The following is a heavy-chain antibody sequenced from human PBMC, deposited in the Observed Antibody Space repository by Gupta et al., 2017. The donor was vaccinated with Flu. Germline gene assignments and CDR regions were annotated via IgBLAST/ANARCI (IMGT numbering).Heavy chain of an antibody. V-gene: IGHV4-4*02. CDR3: ARITTVVPAAIPAPYYYYYYMDV. Sequence: WIGEIYHSGSTNYNPSLKSRVTISVDKSKNQFSLKLSSVTTADTAVYYCARITTVVPAAIPAPYYYYYYMDVWGKGTTVTVSS. D-gene: IGHD2-2*01. CDR2: IYHSGST. J-gene: IGHJ6*03.